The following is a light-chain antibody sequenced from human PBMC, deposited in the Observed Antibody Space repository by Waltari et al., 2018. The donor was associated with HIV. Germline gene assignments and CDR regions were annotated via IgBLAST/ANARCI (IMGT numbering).Light chain of an antibody. V-gene: IGLV2-11*01. Sequence: QSALTQPRPVSGSPGQSVTISCPGTRSHVGAYNYVPRYQQHPGRAPKLMIYDVSQRPSRVPDRFSGSKSGNTASLTISGLQAEDEADYYCCSYAGSYTFYVFGTGTKVTVL. CDR2: DVS. CDR3: CSYAGSYTFYV. CDR1: RSHVGAYNY. J-gene: IGLJ1*01.